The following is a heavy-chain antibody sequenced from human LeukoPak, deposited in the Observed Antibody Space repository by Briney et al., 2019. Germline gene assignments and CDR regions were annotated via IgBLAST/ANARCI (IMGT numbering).Heavy chain of an antibody. Sequence: ASVNLSCKASGYTFTGYYMEGVRQAPGQGLEWMGWINPNSGGTNYAQKFQGRVTMTRDTSISTAYMELSRLRSDDTAVYYCARVNMRRYSYRYLVLEYALDVWGQGTMVTVSS. CDR1: GYTFTGYY. J-gene: IGHJ3*01. V-gene: IGHV1-2*02. CDR3: ARVNMRRYSYRYLVLEYALDV. CDR2: INPNSGGT. D-gene: IGHD5-18*01.